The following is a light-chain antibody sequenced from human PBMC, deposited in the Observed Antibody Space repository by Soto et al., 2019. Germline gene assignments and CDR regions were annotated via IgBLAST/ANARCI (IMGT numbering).Light chain of an antibody. Sequence: QSVLTQPPSASGTPGQRVTISCSGSSSNIGSNYVYWYQQLPGTAPKLLIYRNNQRPSGVPDRFSGSKSGTSASLAISGLRSEDEADYYCAAWDDSLSGTYASGTGTKVTVL. CDR1: SSNIGSNY. J-gene: IGLJ1*01. V-gene: IGLV1-47*01. CDR2: RNN. CDR3: AAWDDSLSGTYA.